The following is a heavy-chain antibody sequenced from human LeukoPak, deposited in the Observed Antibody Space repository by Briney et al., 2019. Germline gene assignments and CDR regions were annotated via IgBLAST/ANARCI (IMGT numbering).Heavy chain of an antibody. Sequence: SETLSLTCTVSGDSINDYYWSWIRQPPGKGLEWIGFMHTSEGTNYNPSLGSRVTMSVDTSKNQFSLKLSSVTAADTAVYYFARDKRDPDCSGGSCYGMDVWGQGTTVTVSS. J-gene: IGHJ6*02. CDR2: MHTSEGT. CDR3: ARDKRDPDCSGGSCYGMDV. CDR1: GDSINDYY. D-gene: IGHD2-15*01. V-gene: IGHV4-4*09.